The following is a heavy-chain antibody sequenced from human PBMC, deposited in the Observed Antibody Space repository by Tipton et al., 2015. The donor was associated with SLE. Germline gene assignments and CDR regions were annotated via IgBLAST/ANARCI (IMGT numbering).Heavy chain of an antibody. D-gene: IGHD7-27*01. CDR1: GGSISSYY. CDR2: IYYSGST. Sequence: TLSLTCTVSGGSISSYYWSWIRQPPGKGLEWIGYIYYSGSTNYSPSLKSRVTISVDTSKNRFSLKLSSVTAADTAVYYCARGGTGGDAFDIWGQGTMVTVSS. CDR3: ARGGTGGDAFDI. V-gene: IGHV4-59*01. J-gene: IGHJ3*02.